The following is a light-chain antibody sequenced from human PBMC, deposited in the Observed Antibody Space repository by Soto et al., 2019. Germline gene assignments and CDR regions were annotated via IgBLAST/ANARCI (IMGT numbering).Light chain of an antibody. Sequence: EMRSRQSRDTLSVSPGESAGRSWRASQSVSSNLAWYQQNPGQAPTLLTSDASTRAPGFPARFSGSGSGTEFTLTISSLQSEDFAVYSCHHCTRWPYTFGHGTKVDIK. J-gene: IGKJ2*01. V-gene: IGKV3-15*01. CDR1: QSVSSN. CDR2: DAS. CDR3: HHCTRWPYT.